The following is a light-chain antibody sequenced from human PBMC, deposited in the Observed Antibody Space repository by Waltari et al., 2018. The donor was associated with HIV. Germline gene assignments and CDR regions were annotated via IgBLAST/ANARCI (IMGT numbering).Light chain of an antibody. Sequence: QSALTQPASLSGSPGQSITITCSGTGSDIGLYDLVSWYRQEPGKAPRLRIEGVSNSPPEISRRFSGSKARTTASLTISARQADDEGDYYCSAYTMSGSLVFGGGTKLTVL. CDR1: GSDIGLYDL. CDR3: SAYTMSGSLV. J-gene: IGLJ2*01. CDR2: GVS. V-gene: IGLV2-14*01.